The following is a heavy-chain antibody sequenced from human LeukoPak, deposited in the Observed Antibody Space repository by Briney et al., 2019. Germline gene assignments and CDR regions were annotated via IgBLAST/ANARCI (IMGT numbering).Heavy chain of an antibody. Sequence: GGSLCLSCAASGFTFGSYWMSWVRQPPGRGLGWVPNIKQDGSEKYYVDSVKGRFTTSRDNAKNSLYLQMNSLRAEDTAVYYCARDGSALWKRHPQHVGYWGQGTLVTVSS. CDR2: IKQDGSEK. V-gene: IGHV3-7*01. J-gene: IGHJ4*02. D-gene: IGHD2-21*01. CDR1: GFTFGSYW. CDR3: ARDGSALWKRHPQHVGY.